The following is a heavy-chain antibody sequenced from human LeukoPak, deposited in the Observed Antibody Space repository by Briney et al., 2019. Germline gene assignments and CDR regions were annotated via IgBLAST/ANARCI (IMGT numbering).Heavy chain of an antibody. Sequence: ASVKVSCKASGYTFTGYYMHWVRQAPGQGLEWMGWINPNSGGTNYAQKFQGRVTMTRDTSNSTAYMELSRLRSDDTAVYYCARDGRYYYDSSGYYPAFDYWGQGTLVTVSS. CDR2: INPNSGGT. V-gene: IGHV1-2*02. D-gene: IGHD3-22*01. CDR3: ARDGRYYYDSSGYYPAFDY. J-gene: IGHJ4*02. CDR1: GYTFTGYY.